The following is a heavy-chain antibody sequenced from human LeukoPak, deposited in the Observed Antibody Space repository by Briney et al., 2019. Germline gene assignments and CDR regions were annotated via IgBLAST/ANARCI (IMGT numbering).Heavy chain of an antibody. CDR2: MNPNSGNT. J-gene: IGHJ6*02. Sequence: GASVKVSCKASGYTFTSYDINWVRQATGQGLEWMGWMNPNSGNTGYAQKFQGRVTMTRNTSISTAYMELSSLRSEDTAVYYCARRGSEDYYYGMDVWGQGTTVTVSS. V-gene: IGHV1-8*01. CDR3: ARRGSEDYYYGMDV. D-gene: IGHD2-15*01. CDR1: GYTFTSYD.